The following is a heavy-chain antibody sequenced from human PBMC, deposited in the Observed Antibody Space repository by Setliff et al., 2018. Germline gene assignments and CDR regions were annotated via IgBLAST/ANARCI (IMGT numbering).Heavy chain of an antibody. V-gene: IGHV4-38-2*02. CDR2: IYYSGST. J-gene: IGHJ6*03. CDR3: AREQWLDPPGYYYMDV. Sequence: SETLSLTCTVSGYSISSGHYWGWIRQPPGKGLEWIGSIYYSGSTNYNPSLKSRVTISVDTSKNQFSLKLNSVTAADMAVYYCAREQWLDPPGYYYMDVWAKGTTVTVS. CDR1: GYSISSGHY. D-gene: IGHD6-19*01.